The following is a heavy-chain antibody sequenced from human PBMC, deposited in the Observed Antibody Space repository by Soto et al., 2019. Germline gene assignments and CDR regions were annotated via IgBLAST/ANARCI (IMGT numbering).Heavy chain of an antibody. CDR3: AREWDILTGYESEANYYYYYGMDV. D-gene: IGHD3-9*01. CDR2: ISAYNGNT. V-gene: IGHV1-18*01. J-gene: IGHJ6*02. CDR1: GYTFTSYG. Sequence: QVQLVQSGAEVKKPGASVKVSCKASGYTFTSYGISWVRQAPGQGLEWMGWISAYNGNTNYAQKLQGRVTMTTDTSTSTAYMELRSLRSDDTAVYYCAREWDILTGYESEANYYYYYGMDVWGQGTTVTVSS.